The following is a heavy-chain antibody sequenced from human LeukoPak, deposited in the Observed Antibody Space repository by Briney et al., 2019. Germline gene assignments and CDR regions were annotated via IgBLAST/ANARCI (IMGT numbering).Heavy chain of an antibody. CDR3: AREGCSSTSCYNYYYGMDV. J-gene: IGHJ6*02. Sequence: ASVKVSCKASGYTFTGYYMHWVRQAPGQGLEWMGWINPNSGGTNYAQKFQGRVTMTRNTSISTAYMELSRLRSDDTAVYYCAREGCSSTSCYNYYYGMDVWGQGTTVTVSS. CDR1: GYTFTGYY. V-gene: IGHV1-2*02. CDR2: INPNSGGT. D-gene: IGHD2-2*02.